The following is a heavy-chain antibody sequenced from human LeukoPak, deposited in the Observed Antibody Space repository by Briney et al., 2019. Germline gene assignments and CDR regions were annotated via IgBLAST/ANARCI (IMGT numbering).Heavy chain of an antibody. D-gene: IGHD4-23*01. CDR2: INQDGSAQ. CDR3: ARDVHGGAFDY. J-gene: IGHJ4*02. Sequence: TGGSLRLSCAASGFTSSSYWMNWVRQAPGKGLEWVANINQDGSAQNYVDSVKGRFTFSRDNAMNSLFLQMNNLRAEDTAVYYCARDVHGGAFDYWGQGTLVTVSS. V-gene: IGHV3-7*01. CDR1: GFTSSSYW.